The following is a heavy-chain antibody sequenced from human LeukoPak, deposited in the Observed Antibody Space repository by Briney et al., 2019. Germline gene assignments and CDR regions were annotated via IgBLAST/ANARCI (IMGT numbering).Heavy chain of an antibody. D-gene: IGHD3-10*01. CDR2: ISSSSASI. CDR3: ARGGRGDYGSGSYYNYGMDV. CDR1: GFTFSGYS. V-gene: IGHV3-48*01. Sequence: GGSLRLSCAASGFTFSGYSMSWVRQAPGKGLEWVSYISSSSASIYHADSVKGRFTISRDNAQNSLYLQMNGLRVEDTALYYCARGGRGDYGSGSYYNYGMDVWGQGTTVTVSS. J-gene: IGHJ6*02.